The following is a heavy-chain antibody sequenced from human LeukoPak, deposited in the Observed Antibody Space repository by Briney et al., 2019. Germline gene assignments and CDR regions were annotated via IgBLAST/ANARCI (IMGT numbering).Heavy chain of an antibody. J-gene: IGHJ4*02. CDR1: GFTFSSYA. V-gene: IGHV3-23*01. D-gene: IGHD5-18*01. CDR2: ISGSGGST. Sequence: PGGSLRLSCAASGFTFSSYAMSWVRQAPGKGLEWVSLISGSGGSTYYADSVKGRFTISRDNSMNTLYLQMNSLTAEDTAVYYCAKDRHGYNYGFFDYWGQGTLVTVSS. CDR3: AKDRHGYNYGFFDY.